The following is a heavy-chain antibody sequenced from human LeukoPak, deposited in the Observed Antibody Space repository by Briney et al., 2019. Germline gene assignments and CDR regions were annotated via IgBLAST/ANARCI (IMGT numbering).Heavy chain of an antibody. CDR2: ISGRGDST. J-gene: IGHJ5*02. Sequence: PGGSLRLSCAASRFTFSNYAMNWVRQAPGKGLEWVSGISGRGDSTYYADSVKGRFTISRDNSKNTLYLQMNSLRAEDTAVYYSARSPFGSGTNYNWFDPWVQGTLVIVSS. CDR1: RFTFSNYA. V-gene: IGHV3-23*01. CDR3: ARSPFGSGTNYNWFDP. D-gene: IGHD3-10*01.